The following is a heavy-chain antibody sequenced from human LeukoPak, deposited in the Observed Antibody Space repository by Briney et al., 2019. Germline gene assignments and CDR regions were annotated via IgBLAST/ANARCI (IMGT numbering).Heavy chain of an antibody. V-gene: IGHV4-34*01. CDR1: GGSFSGYY. D-gene: IGHD4-17*01. J-gene: IGHJ4*02. CDR2: INHIGST. CDR3: TRGRDDYGDVPLDG. Sequence: PSETLSLTCAGYGGSFSGYYWSWIRHPPGKGLEWIGEINHIGSTNYNTSLKSRVTISVDTSKNQFSLKLSSVTAADTAVYHCTRGRDDYGDVPLDGWGQGTLVTASS.